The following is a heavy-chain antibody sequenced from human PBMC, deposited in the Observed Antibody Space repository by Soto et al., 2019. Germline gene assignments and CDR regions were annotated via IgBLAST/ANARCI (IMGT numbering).Heavy chain of an antibody. D-gene: IGHD3-3*01. J-gene: IGHJ3*02. CDR3: ARSNSDFWSGGYLDI. CDR1: GFSFSSYL. Sequence: PGGSLRLSCAASGFSFSSYLMNWVRQAPGKGLEWVANIKQDGSQKYYVDSVKGRFTISRDNAKNSLYLQMNSLRAEDTAIYYCARSNSDFWSGGYLDIWGQGTMVTVSS. V-gene: IGHV3-7*03. CDR2: IKQDGSQK.